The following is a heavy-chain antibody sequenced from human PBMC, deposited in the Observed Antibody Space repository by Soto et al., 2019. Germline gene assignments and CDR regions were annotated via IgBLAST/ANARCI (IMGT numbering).Heavy chain of an antibody. CDR1: GYTLTELS. Sequence: GASVKVSCKVSGYTLTELSMHWVRQAPGKGLEWMGGFDPEDGETIYAQKFQGRVTVTEDTSTDTAYMELSSLRSEDTAVYYCATVRGQLPNYFDYWGQGTLVTVSS. D-gene: IGHD2-2*01. CDR3: ATVRGQLPNYFDY. CDR2: FDPEDGET. V-gene: IGHV1-24*01. J-gene: IGHJ4*02.